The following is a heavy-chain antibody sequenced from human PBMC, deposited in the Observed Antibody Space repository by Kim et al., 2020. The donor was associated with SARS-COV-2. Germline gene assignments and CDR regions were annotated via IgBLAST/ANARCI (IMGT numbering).Heavy chain of an antibody. CDR1: GFTFSSYS. J-gene: IGHJ6*02. Sequence: GGSLRLSCAASGFTFSSYSMNWVRQAPGKGLEWVSYISSSSSTIYYADSVKGRFTISRDNAKNSLYLQMNSLRDEDTAVYYCASVGVSDGVTSYESYYYYGMDVWGQGTTVTVSS. V-gene: IGHV3-48*02. CDR2: ISSSSSTI. D-gene: IGHD5-18*01. CDR3: ASVGVSDGVTSYESYYYYGMDV.